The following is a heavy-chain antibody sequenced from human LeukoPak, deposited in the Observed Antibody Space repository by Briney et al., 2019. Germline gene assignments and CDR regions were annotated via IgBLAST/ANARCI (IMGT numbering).Heavy chain of an antibody. J-gene: IGHJ5*02. V-gene: IGHV3-33*01. Sequence: GGSLRLSCAASGFTFSSYGMHWVRQAPGKGLEWVAVIWYDGSNKYYADSVKGRFTISVDKSKNLFSLNLGSVTAADTAVYYCARDSGWHNDLWGHGTLVTVSS. CDR2: IWYDGSNK. CDR1: GFTFSSYG. D-gene: IGHD6-19*01. CDR3: ARDSGWHNDL.